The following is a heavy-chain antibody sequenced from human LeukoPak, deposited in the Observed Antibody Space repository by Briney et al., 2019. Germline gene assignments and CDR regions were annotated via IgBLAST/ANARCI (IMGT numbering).Heavy chain of an antibody. CDR3: AKVIAGSWLVDY. CDR2: ISGSGGST. D-gene: IGHD2-21*01. J-gene: IGHJ4*02. CDR1: GCTFSNYA. V-gene: IGHV3-23*01. Sequence: GGSLRLSCAASGCTFSNYAMTRVRQAPGKGLEWVSAISGSGGSTYYADSVKGRFTISRDNSKNTLYLQMNSLRAEDTAVYYCAKVIAGSWLVDYWGQGTLVTVSS.